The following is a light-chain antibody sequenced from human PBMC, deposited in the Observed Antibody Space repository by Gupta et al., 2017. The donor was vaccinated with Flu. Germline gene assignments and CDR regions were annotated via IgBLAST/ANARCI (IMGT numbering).Light chain of an antibody. CDR2: KAS. CDR3: QQYSSYWWT. CDR1: QSISTW. Sequence: DVQMTQSPSTLSASVGDGVTITCRASQSISTWLAWYQQRPGKAPNLLVYKASNLENGVPSRFSGNGSGTEFTLTISSLQPDDFATYYCQQYSSYWWTFGQGTKVEVK. J-gene: IGKJ1*01. V-gene: IGKV1-5*03.